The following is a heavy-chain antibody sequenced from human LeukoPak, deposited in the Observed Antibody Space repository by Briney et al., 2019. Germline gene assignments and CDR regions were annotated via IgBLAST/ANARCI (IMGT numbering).Heavy chain of an antibody. V-gene: IGHV4-59*08. Sequence: SETLSLICTVSGDSISGYYWSWIRQPPGKGLEYIGFIYYSGNTNYNPSLKSRVTMSVDTSNNQFSLRLTSVTAADTAVYYCARHYYDSNGYYFFDYWGQGILVTVSS. D-gene: IGHD3-22*01. CDR1: GDSISGYY. CDR2: IYYSGNT. J-gene: IGHJ4*02. CDR3: ARHYYDSNGYYFFDY.